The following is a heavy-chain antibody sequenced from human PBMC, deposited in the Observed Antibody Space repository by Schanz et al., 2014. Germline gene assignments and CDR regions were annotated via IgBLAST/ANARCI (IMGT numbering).Heavy chain of an antibody. CDR2: IKQDGSEK. Sequence: DVQLVESGGGLISPGGSLRLSCVASGFTFNYVWMSWVRQAPGKGLEWVANIKQDGSEKYYVDSVKGRFTFSRDNAKNSLYLQMNSLRAEDTAVYYCARDLSYYTSGSYGYWGQGTLVTVSS. D-gene: IGHD3-10*01. J-gene: IGHJ4*02. CDR3: ARDLSYYTSGSYGY. CDR1: GFTFNYVW. V-gene: IGHV3-7*01.